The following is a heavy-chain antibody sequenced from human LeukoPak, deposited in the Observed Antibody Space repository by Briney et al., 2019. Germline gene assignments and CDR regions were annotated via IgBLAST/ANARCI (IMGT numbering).Heavy chain of an antibody. CDR1: GFTFSSYA. D-gene: IGHD3-10*01. CDR2: ISSNGGST. CDR3: AKATMVRGVIIGGWFDP. Sequence: GGSLRLSCAASGFTFSSYAMHWVRQAPGKGLEYVSAISSNGGSTYYANSVKGRFTISRDNSKNTLYLQMNSLRAEDMALYYCAKATMVRGVIIGGWFDPWGQGTLVTVSS. V-gene: IGHV3-64*01. J-gene: IGHJ5*02.